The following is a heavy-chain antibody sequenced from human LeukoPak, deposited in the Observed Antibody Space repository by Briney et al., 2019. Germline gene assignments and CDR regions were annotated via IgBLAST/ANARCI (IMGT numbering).Heavy chain of an antibody. CDR3: ARDSPEVGIDY. Sequence: PGGSLRLSCAASGFTFSSYSMNWVRQAPGKGLEWVSSISSSSSYIYYADSVKGRFTISRDNAKNSLYLEMNSLRVEDTARYYCARDSPEVGIDYWGQGTLVSVSS. D-gene: IGHD1-26*01. J-gene: IGHJ4*02. CDR1: GFTFSSYS. V-gene: IGHV3-21*04. CDR2: ISSSSSYI.